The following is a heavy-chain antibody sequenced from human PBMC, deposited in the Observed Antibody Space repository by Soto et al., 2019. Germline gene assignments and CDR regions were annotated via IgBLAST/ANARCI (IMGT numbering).Heavy chain of an antibody. Sequence: GGSLRLSCAASGFTFDDYTMHWVRQAPGKGLEWVSLISWDGGSTYYADSVKGRFTISRDNSKNSLYLQMNSLRAEDTALYYCATGVGVAAENAFDIWGQGTMVTVSS. D-gene: IGHD2-15*01. J-gene: IGHJ3*02. CDR3: ATGVGVAAENAFDI. CDR2: ISWDGGST. V-gene: IGHV3-43*01. CDR1: GFTFDDYT.